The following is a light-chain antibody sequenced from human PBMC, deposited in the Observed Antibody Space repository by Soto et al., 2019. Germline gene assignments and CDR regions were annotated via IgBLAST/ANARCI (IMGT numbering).Light chain of an antibody. CDR1: QSVGTY. J-gene: IGKJ2*01. Sequence: EIVLTQSPATLSLSPGERATLSCRASQSVGTYLAWYQQKVGQPPRLLIYDASKRATGIPARFSGSGSGTDITLTISSLEPEDFAIYFCQQRNNRLYTFGQGAKLEIK. CDR2: DAS. V-gene: IGKV3-11*01. CDR3: QQRNNRLYT.